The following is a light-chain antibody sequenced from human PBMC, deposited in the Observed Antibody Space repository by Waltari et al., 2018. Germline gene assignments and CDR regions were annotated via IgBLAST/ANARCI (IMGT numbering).Light chain of an antibody. CDR3: QQYNNWPLT. J-gene: IGKJ4*01. CDR1: QSVSSN. CDR2: VAS. Sequence: EKVMTQSPATLSVSPGERATLSCRASQSVSSNLAWYQQKPGQAPRLLIYVASTRVTGISARFSGSGSGTEFTLTISSLQSEDFAVYYCQQYNNWPLTFGGGTTVEIK. V-gene: IGKV3-15*01.